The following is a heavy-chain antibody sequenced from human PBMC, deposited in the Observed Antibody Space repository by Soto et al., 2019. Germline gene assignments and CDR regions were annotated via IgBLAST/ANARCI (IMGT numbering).Heavy chain of an antibody. CDR1: GGSISSYY. D-gene: IGHD5-12*01. CDR2: IYYSGST. Sequence: ASETLSLTCTVSGGSISSYYWSWIRQPPGKGLEWIGYIYYSGSTNYNPSLKSRVTISVDTSKNQFSLKLSSVTAADTAVYYCARRDDSGYDFYDYWGPGTLVTVSS. V-gene: IGHV4-59*01. CDR3: ARRDDSGYDFYDY. J-gene: IGHJ4*02.